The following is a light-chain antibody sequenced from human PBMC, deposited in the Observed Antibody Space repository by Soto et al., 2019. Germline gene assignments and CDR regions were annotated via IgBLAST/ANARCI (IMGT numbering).Light chain of an antibody. CDR2: DAS. CDR3: QQRYNWRLT. CDR1: QSVTGS. V-gene: IGKV3-11*01. Sequence: ESVLTQSPATLSLSPGERATLSCRASQSVTGSLTWYQQKPGQPPRLLIYDASRRATGIPARFSGSGSGTDFTLTISSLEPEDFAVYYCQQRYNWRLTFGGGTKVDI. J-gene: IGKJ4*01.